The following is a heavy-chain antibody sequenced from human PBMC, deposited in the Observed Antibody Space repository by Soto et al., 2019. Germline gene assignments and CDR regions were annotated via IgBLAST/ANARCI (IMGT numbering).Heavy chain of an antibody. CDR2: IYYSGGA. CDR3: ATNTSGGALDI. V-gene: IGHV4-39*01. J-gene: IGHJ3*02. D-gene: IGHD3-10*01. CDR1: GGSITTKSDY. Sequence: QLQLQESGPGLVKPSETLPLTCTVSGGSITTKSDYWGWIRQPPGKGLEWIGNIYYSGGATYNPSLKSRVTISVDPSGNQFSLKLRSVTAADTAVYYCATNTSGGALDIWGQGTMVIVSS.